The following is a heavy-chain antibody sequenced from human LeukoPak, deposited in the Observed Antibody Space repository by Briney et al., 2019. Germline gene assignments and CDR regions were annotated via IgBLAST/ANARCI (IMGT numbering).Heavy chain of an antibody. CDR2: IRYDGSNK. J-gene: IGHJ3*02. Sequence: GGSLRLSCAASGFTFSSYGMHWVRQAPGKGLEWVAFIRYDGSNKYYADSVKGRFTISRDNSKNTLYLQMNSLRAEDTAVYYCARGGYSYEKGAFDIWGQGTMVTVSS. CDR3: ARGGYSYEKGAFDI. V-gene: IGHV3-30*02. CDR1: GFTFSSYG. D-gene: IGHD5-18*01.